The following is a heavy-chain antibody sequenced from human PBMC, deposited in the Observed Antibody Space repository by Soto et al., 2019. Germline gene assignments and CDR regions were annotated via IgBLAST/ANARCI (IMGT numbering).Heavy chain of an antibody. CDR3: ARLSGGYYDSSGYYFGLSYYFDY. D-gene: IGHD3-22*01. CDR2: IFYSGST. J-gene: IGHJ4*02. V-gene: IGHV4-59*01. Sequence: SETLSLTCTVFGGSISGYYWSWIRQPPGKGLEWIGYIFYSGSTNYNPSLKSRVTISVDTSKNQFSLKLSSVTAADTAVYYCARLSGGYYDSSGYYFGLSYYFDYWGQGTLVTVSS. CDR1: GGSISGYY.